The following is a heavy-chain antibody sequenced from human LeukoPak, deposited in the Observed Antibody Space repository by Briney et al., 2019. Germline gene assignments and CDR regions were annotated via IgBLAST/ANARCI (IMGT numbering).Heavy chain of an antibody. CDR1: GYTFSNYG. CDR3: ARDNDKVVDH. CDR2: ITAYNGNR. Sequence: GASVKVSCKTSGYTFSNYGISWVRQAPGQGLEWMGWITAYNGNRLYAQRFQGRITLTTDTSKSTSYKELRSLEYDDTAIYYCARDNDKVVDHWGQGTLVTVSS. D-gene: IGHD1-1*01. V-gene: IGHV1-18*01. J-gene: IGHJ4*01.